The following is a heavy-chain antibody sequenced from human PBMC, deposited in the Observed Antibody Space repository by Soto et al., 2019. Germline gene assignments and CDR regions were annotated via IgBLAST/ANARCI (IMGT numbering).Heavy chain of an antibody. Sequence: QVQLVESGGGVVQPGRSLRLSCAASGFTFRSYGMHWVRQAPGKGLEWVAVISYDGSNKFYADSVKGRFTISRDNSKNTLYLQVNSLRAEDTAIYYCAKDYGSGWTMGDFWGQGTLVTVSS. V-gene: IGHV3-30*18. CDR1: GFTFRSYG. CDR3: AKDYGSGWTMGDF. J-gene: IGHJ4*02. D-gene: IGHD6-19*01. CDR2: ISYDGSNK.